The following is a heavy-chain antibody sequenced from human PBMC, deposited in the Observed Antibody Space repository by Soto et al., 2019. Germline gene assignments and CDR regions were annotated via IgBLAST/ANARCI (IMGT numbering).Heavy chain of an antibody. CDR2: ISAYNGNT. CDR1: GYTFTSYG. J-gene: IGHJ5*02. Sequence: ASVKVSCKASGYTFTSYGISWVRQAPGQGLERMGWISAYNGNTNYAQKLQGRVTMTTDTSTSTAYMELRSLRSDDTAVYYCARDRNSSGWYNWFDPWGQGTLVTVSS. D-gene: IGHD6-19*01. CDR3: ARDRNSSGWYNWFDP. V-gene: IGHV1-18*01.